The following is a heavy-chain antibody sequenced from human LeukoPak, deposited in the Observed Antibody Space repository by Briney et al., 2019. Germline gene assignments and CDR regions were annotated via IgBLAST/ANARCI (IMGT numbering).Heavy chain of an antibody. D-gene: IGHD5-12*01. CDR3: ARDGMGGYDYFDY. Sequence: GGSLRLSCAASGFTFSSYYMHWIRQAPGKGLEWVSDLSNDGINTNYAASVKGRFTVSRDNSKNTLYLQMNSLRAEDTAVYYCARDGMGGYDYFDYWGQGTLVTVSS. CDR2: LSNDGINT. J-gene: IGHJ4*02. V-gene: IGHV3-30-3*01. CDR1: GFTFSSYY.